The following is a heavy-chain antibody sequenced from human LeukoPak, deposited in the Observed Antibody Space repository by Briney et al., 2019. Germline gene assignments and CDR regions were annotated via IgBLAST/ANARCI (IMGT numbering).Heavy chain of an antibody. V-gene: IGHV4-30-2*01. Sequence: PSETLSLTCTVSGGSISSGGYYWSWIRQPPGKGLEWIGYIYHSGSTYYNPSLKSRVTISVDRSKNQFSLKLSSVTAADTAVYYCARVHDYGGNHILFDYWGQGTLVTVSS. CDR1: GGSISSGGYY. J-gene: IGHJ4*02. CDR3: ARVHDYGGNHILFDY. CDR2: IYHSGST. D-gene: IGHD4-23*01.